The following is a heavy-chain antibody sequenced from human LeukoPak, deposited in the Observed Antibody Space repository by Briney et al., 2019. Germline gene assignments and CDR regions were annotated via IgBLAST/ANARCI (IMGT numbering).Heavy chain of an antibody. Sequence: ASVKVSCKASGGTFSSYAISWVRQAPGQGLEWMGGIIPIFGTANYAQKFQGRVTITTDESTSTAYMELSGLRSDDTAVYYCATYCSSTSCPPNYWGQGTLVTVSS. D-gene: IGHD2-2*01. CDR2: IIPIFGTA. CDR3: ATYCSSTSCPPNY. CDR1: GGTFSSYA. V-gene: IGHV1-69*05. J-gene: IGHJ4*02.